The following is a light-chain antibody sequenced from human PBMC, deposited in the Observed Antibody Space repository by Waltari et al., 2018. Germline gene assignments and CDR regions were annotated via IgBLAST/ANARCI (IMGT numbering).Light chain of an antibody. CDR3: CASAGSRV. CDR2: EGT. CDR1: NGDLGRYNL. V-gene: IGLV2-23*01. Sequence: QSALTQPASVSGSPGQSITISCSATNGDLGRYNLVSWYQHHPGKAPKLMIYEGTRRPSGVSNRFSGSKSGNTASLTISGLQAEDEADYYCCASAGSRVFGGGTKLTVL. J-gene: IGLJ3*02.